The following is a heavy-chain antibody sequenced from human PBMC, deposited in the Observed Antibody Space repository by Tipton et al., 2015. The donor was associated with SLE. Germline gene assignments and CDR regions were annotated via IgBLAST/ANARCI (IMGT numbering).Heavy chain of an antibody. Sequence: GLVKPSQTLSLTCVISGDSVSSNNAAWNWIRQSPSRGLEWLGRTYYRSKWFNNYAVSVQSRITFNSDTSKNQFSLQLNSVTPEDTAVYYCARTCRGGSCCSFDSWGKGTLVTVSS. CDR1: GDSVSSNNAA. CDR3: ARTCRGGSCCSFDS. V-gene: IGHV6-1*01. CDR2: TYYRSKWFN. D-gene: IGHD2-15*01. J-gene: IGHJ4*02.